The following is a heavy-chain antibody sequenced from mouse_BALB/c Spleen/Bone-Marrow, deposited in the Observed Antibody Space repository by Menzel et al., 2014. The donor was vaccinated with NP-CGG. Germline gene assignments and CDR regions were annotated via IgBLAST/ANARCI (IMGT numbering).Heavy chain of an antibody. CDR2: ISSGGSYT. D-gene: IGHD2-3*01. CDR3: ARQDGFDY. CDR1: GFTFSNYA. J-gene: IGHJ2*01. Sequence: EVKLMESGGGLVKPGGSLKLSCAASGFTFSNYAMSWVRRTPEKRLEWVAIISSGGSYTYYPDSVKGRFTISRDNAKTILYLQMSSLRSEDTAMYYCARQDGFDYWGQGTTLTVSS. V-gene: IGHV5-9-3*01.